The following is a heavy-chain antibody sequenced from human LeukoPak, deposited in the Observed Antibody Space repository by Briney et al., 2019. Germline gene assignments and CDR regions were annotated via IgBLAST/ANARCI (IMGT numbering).Heavy chain of an antibody. CDR1: GFTVSSNY. Sequence: GGSLRLSCAASGFTVSSNYMSWVRQAPGKGLEWVSVIYSGGSTYYADSVKGRFTISRDNSKNTLYLQMNSLRAEDTAVYYCASGAPNYYDSSGYYYRFDYWGQGTLVTVSS. CDR2: IYSGGST. CDR3: ASGAPNYYDSSGYYYRFDY. J-gene: IGHJ4*02. V-gene: IGHV3-53*01. D-gene: IGHD3-22*01.